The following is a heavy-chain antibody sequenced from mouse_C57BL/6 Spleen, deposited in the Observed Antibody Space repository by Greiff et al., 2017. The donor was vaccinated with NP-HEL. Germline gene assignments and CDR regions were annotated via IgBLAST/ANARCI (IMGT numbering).Heavy chain of an antibody. CDR2: IYPGDGDT. D-gene: IGHD1-1*01. J-gene: IGHJ2*01. Sequence: VQLQQSGPELVKPGASVKISCKASGYAFSSSWMNWVKQRPGKGLEWIGRIYPGDGDTNYNGKFKGKATLTADKSSSTAYMQLSSLTSEDSAVYFCAPFITTVGYYFDYWGQGTTLTVSS. CDR1: GYAFSSSW. CDR3: APFITTVGYYFDY. V-gene: IGHV1-82*01.